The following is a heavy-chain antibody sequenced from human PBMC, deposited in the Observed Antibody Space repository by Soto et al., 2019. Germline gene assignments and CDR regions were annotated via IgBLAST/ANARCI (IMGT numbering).Heavy chain of an antibody. CDR3: AKDAGYYDFWSGSDV. CDR2: ISYDGSNK. D-gene: IGHD3-3*01. CDR1: GFTFSSYG. V-gene: IGHV3-30*18. Sequence: QVQLVESGGGVVQPGRSLRLSCAASGFTFSSYGMHWVRQAPGKGLEWVAVISYDGSNKYYADSVKGRFTISRDNSKNTLYLQMNSLRAEDTAVYYCAKDAGYYDFWSGSDVWGQGTTVTVSS. J-gene: IGHJ6*02.